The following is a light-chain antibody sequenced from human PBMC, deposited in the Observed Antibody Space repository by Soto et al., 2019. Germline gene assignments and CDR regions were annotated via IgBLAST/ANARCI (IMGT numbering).Light chain of an antibody. J-gene: IGKJ3*01. Sequence: DIQMTQAPSSLSASIGDRVTISCRASQNISRFLSWYQQKPGKAPNLLIYTASILKGGVPSRFSASGSGTDFTLTISILQPEDFAAYSCQQSFASPYTFGPGTRIDIK. CDR2: TAS. V-gene: IGKV1-39*01. CDR1: QNISRF. CDR3: QQSFASPYT.